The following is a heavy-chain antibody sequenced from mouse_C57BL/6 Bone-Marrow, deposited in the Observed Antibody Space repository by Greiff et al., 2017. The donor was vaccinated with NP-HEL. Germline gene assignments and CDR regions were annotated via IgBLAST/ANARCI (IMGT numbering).Heavy chain of an antibody. Sequence: QVQLQQPGAELVKPGASVKLSCKASGYTFTSYWMHWVKQRPGRGLEWIGRIDPNSGGTKYNEKFKSKATLTVDKPSSTAYMQLSSLTTEDSAVDYCARNYYGSSFWYFDVWGTGTTVTVSS. CDR3: ARNYYGSSFWYFDV. J-gene: IGHJ1*03. CDR1: GYTFTSYW. CDR2: IDPNSGGT. D-gene: IGHD1-1*01. V-gene: IGHV1-72*01.